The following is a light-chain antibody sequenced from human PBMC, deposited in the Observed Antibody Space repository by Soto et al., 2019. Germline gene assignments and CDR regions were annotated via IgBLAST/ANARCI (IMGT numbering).Light chain of an antibody. Sequence: QSALTQPPSASGSPGQSVTISCTGTSSDVGGYNYVSWYQQHPGKAPKLMIYEVSKRPSWVPDRFSGSKSGNTASLTVSGLQAEEEADYYCSSYSGSNNLGVFGAGTKLTVL. V-gene: IGLV2-8*01. J-gene: IGLJ1*01. CDR2: EVS. CDR1: SSDVGGYNY. CDR3: SSYSGSNNLGV.